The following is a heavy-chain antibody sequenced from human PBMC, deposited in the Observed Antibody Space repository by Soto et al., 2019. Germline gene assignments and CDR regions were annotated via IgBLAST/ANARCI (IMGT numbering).Heavy chain of an antibody. J-gene: IGHJ6*02. CDR2: VSYDGTNI. CDR1: GFTFSEYG. D-gene: IGHD3-3*01. V-gene: IGHV3-30*18. Sequence: QEQLVESGGGVVQPGGSMRLYCRVSGFTFSEYGLHWVRQAPGKGLEWLAVVSYDGTNIYHADSVKGRFTISRDNAQSTLYLQMSRLTYEDTAVYFCAKDQRFSAPYHYYAMDVWAQGTTVTVSS. CDR3: AKDQRFSAPYHYYAMDV.